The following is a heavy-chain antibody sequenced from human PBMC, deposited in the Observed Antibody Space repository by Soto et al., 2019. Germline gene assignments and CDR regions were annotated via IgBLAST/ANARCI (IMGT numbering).Heavy chain of an antibody. J-gene: IGHJ6*02. D-gene: IGHD3-22*01. CDR1: GYTFTSYH. V-gene: IGHV1-46*01. CDR3: ARHDTSDSSSRGFYYGMDV. Sequence: ASVKVSCKASGYTFTSYHMHCVRQAPGQGLEWMGIINPSGGSTSYAQKFQGRVTISADKSISTAYLQWSSLKASDTAMYYCARHDTSDSSSRGFYYGMDVWGQGTTVTVSS. CDR2: INPSGGST.